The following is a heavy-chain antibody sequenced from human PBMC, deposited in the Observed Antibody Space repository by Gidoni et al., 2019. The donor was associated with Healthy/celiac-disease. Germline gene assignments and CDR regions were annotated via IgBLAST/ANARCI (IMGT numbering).Heavy chain of an antibody. J-gene: IGHJ6*02. CDR2: IIPILGIA. D-gene: IGHD1-7*01. V-gene: IGHV1-69*02. CDR1: GGTFSSYT. CDR3: ASRPGTPTQPPWRYY. Sequence: QVQLVQSGAAVKKPGSSVKVSCKASGGTFSSYTISWVRQAPGQGLEWMGRIIPILGIANYAQKFQGRVTITADKSTSTAYMELSSLRSEDTAVYYCASRPGTPTQPPWRYYWGQGTTVTVSS.